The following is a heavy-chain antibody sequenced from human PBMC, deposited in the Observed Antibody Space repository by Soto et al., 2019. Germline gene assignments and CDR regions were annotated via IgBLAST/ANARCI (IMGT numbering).Heavy chain of an antibody. CDR2: ISAYNGNT. V-gene: IGHV1-18*04. J-gene: IGHJ5*02. CDR3: GRDRIAVRPGWFDP. CDR1: GYSFSSYG. Sequence: ASVKVSCKASGYSFSSYGINWVRQAPGQGPEWMGWISAYNGNTNYAQKFQGRVTMTTDTSTSTAYMELRSLRSDDTAVYYCGRDRIAVRPGWFDPWGQGTLVTVSS. D-gene: IGHD6-6*01.